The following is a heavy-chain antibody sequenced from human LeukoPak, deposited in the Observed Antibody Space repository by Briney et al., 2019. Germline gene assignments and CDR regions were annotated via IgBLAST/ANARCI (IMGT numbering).Heavy chain of an antibody. CDR1: GFTFSSYA. D-gene: IGHD5-12*01. CDR3: AKDLSRSSGYVPWYFDY. J-gene: IGHJ4*02. V-gene: IGHV3-23*01. Sequence: GGSLILSCAASGFTFSSYAMSWDRQAPGKELEWVSAISGSGGSTYYADSVKGRFTISRDNSKNTLYLQMNSLRAEDTAVYYCAKDLSRSSGYVPWYFDYWGQGTLVTVSS. CDR2: ISGSGGST.